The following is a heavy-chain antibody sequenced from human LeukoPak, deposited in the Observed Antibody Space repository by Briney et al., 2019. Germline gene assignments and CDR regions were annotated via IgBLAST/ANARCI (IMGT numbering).Heavy chain of an antibody. V-gene: IGHV4-59*01. D-gene: IGHD3-16*01. CDR1: GGSISSYY. CDR2: IYYSGST. J-gene: IGHJ6*03. Sequence: PSETLSLTCTVSGGSISSYYWSWIRQPPGKGLEWIGYIYYSGSTNYNPSLKSRVTISVDTSKNQFSLKLSSVTAADTAVYYCARETSKKGAHYMDVWGKGTTVTISS. CDR3: ARETSKKGAHYMDV.